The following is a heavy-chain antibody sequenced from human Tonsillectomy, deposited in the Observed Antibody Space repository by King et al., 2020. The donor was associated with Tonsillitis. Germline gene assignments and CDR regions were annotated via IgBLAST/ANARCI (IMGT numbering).Heavy chain of an antibody. D-gene: IGHD1-26*01. CDR3: ARYVSGTFDY. V-gene: IGHV4-39*01. Sequence: LQLQESGPGVVKPSENLSLTCTVSGGSISSSDQFWAWIRQPPGKVLEWIGCRFNSGTPFYNPSLKSRITLSGGTSANRFSLKLSSVTAADTALYFCARYVSGTFDYWGQGALVTVSS. J-gene: IGHJ4*02. CDR2: RFNSGTP. CDR1: GGSISSSDQF.